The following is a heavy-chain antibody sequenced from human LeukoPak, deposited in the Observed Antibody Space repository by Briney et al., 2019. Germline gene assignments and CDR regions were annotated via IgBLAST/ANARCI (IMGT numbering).Heavy chain of an antibody. Sequence: GGSLRLSCAASGFTFSSYSMNWVRQAPGKGLEWVSYISSSSSTIYCADSVKGRFTISRDNAKNSLYLQMNSLRAEDTAVYYCARGRTLGGMDVWGQGTTVTVSS. CDR3: ARGRTLGGMDV. CDR1: GFTFSSYS. D-gene: IGHD1-14*01. CDR2: ISSSSSTI. V-gene: IGHV3-48*04. J-gene: IGHJ6*02.